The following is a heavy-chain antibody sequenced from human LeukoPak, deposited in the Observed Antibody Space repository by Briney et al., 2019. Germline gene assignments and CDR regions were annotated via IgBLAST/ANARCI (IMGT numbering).Heavy chain of an antibody. V-gene: IGHV1-18*01. CDR1: GYTLSNYD. CDR2: ISVYNGNT. Sequence: ASVKVSCKASGYTLSNYDISWVRQAPGQGLEWMGWISVYNGNTNYAQKLQGRVTMTTDTSTSTAYMELRSLRSDDTAVYYCARTYSSGYLNWFDPWGQGTLVTVSS. D-gene: IGHD3-22*01. J-gene: IGHJ5*02. CDR3: ARTYSSGYLNWFDP.